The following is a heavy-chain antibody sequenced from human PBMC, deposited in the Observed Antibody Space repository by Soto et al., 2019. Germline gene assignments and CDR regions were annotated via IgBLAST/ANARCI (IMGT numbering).Heavy chain of an antibody. CDR1: GGSISSSSYY. Sequence: SETLSLTCTVSGGSISSSSYYWGWIRQPPGKWLEWIGSIYYSGSTYYNPSLKSRVTMSVDTSKNQFSLKLSSVTAADTAVYYCARQSLYVWGSYRYVDYWGQGTLVTVSS. D-gene: IGHD3-16*02. CDR2: IYYSGST. J-gene: IGHJ4*02. CDR3: ARQSLYVWGSYRYVDY. V-gene: IGHV4-39*01.